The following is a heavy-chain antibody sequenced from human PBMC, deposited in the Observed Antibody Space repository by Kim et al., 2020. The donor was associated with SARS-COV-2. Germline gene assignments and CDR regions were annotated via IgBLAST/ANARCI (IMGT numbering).Heavy chain of an antibody. Sequence: SETLSLTCAVYGGSFSGYYWSWIRQPPGKGLEWIGEINHSGSTNYNPSLKSRVTISVDTSKNQFSLKLSSVTAADTAVYYCARPSLNNWNDAYFQHWGQG. CDR1: GGSFSGYY. D-gene: IGHD1-1*01. J-gene: IGHJ1*01. V-gene: IGHV4-34*01. CDR3: ARPSLNNWNDAYFQH. CDR2: INHSGST.